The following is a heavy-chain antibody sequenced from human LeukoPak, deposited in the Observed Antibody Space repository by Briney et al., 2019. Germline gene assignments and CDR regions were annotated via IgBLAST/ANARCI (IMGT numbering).Heavy chain of an antibody. D-gene: IGHD1-26*01. CDR1: GGSISSGSYF. CDR2: IYTSGST. CDR3: ARGGNYWPQWWFDP. J-gene: IGHJ5*02. V-gene: IGHV4-61*02. Sequence: SETLSLTCTVSGGSISSGSYFWSWIRQPAGKGLEWIGRIYTSGSTNYNPSLKSRVTISVDTSKNQFSLKLSSVTAADTAVYYCARGGNYWPQWWFDPWGRGTLVSVSS.